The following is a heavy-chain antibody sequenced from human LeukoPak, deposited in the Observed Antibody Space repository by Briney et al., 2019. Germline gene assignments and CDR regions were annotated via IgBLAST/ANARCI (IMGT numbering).Heavy chain of an antibody. CDR3: ARELRLLEGDSHYYYVDA. V-gene: IGHV3-20*04. D-gene: IGHD3-3*01. J-gene: IGHJ6*03. Sequence: GGSLRLSCAASGFIFDDYGMIWVRQVPGKGLELVADISWNGDTTNYADSVKGRFTISRDNAKNSLYLQMNSLRGEDTAFYYCARELRLLEGDSHYYYVDAWGTGTTVTVSS. CDR1: GFIFDDYG. CDR2: ISWNGDTT.